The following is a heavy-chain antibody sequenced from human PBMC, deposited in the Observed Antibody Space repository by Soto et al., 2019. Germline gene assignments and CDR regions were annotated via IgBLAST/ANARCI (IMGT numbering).Heavy chain of an antibody. CDR3: SRVWYYYDSSPNFGY. CDR2: MNPNSGNT. J-gene: IGHJ4*02. V-gene: IGHV1-8*01. CDR1: GYTLTSYA. D-gene: IGHD3-22*01. Sequence: QVQLVQSGAEVKKPGASVKVSCKASGYTLTSYAINWVRQATGQGREWMGWMNPNSGNTGYAQKFQGRVTMTRNTSISTAYMELGSLRSEDTAVYYCSRVWYYYDSSPNFGYWGQGTLLTVSS.